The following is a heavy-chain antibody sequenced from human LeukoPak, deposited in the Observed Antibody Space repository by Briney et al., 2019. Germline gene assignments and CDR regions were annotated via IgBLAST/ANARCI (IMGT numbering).Heavy chain of an antibody. D-gene: IGHD1-26*01. Sequence: GGSLRLSCAASGFTFSSYGMHWVRQAPGKGLEWVAVISYDGSNKYYADSVKGRFTISRDNSKNTLYLQMNSLRAEETAVYYCARERVGATAVYFDYWGQGTLVTVSS. CDR3: ARERVGATAVYFDY. CDR2: ISYDGSNK. J-gene: IGHJ4*02. V-gene: IGHV3-30*03. CDR1: GFTFSSYG.